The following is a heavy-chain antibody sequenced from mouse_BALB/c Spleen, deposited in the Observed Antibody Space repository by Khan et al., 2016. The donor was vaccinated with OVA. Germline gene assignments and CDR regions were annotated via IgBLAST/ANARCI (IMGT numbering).Heavy chain of an antibody. CDR1: GFSVTNYG. V-gene: IGHV2-9*02. J-gene: IGHJ3*01. Sequence: QVQLKQSGPGLVAPSQTLSITCTVSGFSVTNYGVHWVRQPPGKGLEWLGVIWAGGSTNRNSALMSRLSISKDDSKSQVFLTMNSLQTDDTAIYYCARAFYYGAWFAYWGQRTLVTVSA. CDR3: ARAFYYGAWFAY. CDR2: IWAGGST. D-gene: IGHD1-1*01.